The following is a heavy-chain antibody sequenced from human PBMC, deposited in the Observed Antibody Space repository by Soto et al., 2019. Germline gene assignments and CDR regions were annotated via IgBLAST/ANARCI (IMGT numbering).Heavy chain of an antibody. CDR1: AVTFTGYG. Sequence: HPVGSLRLSCAASAVTFTGYGMHWVRQAPGKGLEWVAVIRYDGSNTYYADSVKGRFTISRDNPKNMLYLQMNSLRADDTAIYYCAIDGVGTTTYFGYFDYWGLGTLVTAPQ. CDR2: IRYDGSNT. D-gene: IGHD1-26*01. V-gene: IGHV3-30*02. CDR3: AIDGVGTTTYFGYFDY. J-gene: IGHJ4*02.